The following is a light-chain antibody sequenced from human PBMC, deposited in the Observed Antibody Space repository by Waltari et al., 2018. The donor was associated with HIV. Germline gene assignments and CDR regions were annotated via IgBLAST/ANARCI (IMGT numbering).Light chain of an antibody. J-gene: IGKJ1*01. CDR3: QQYYNFPRT. CDR1: QSVLYNSNNTNY. V-gene: IGKV4-1*01. Sequence: DIVMTQSPDSLAVSLGERATINCKSSQSVLYNSNNTNYLAWYQQKPGQPPKLLIYWASTRQSVVPDRFSGSGSGTDFTLTISSLQAEDVAVYYCQQYYNFPRTFGQGTKVEIK. CDR2: WAS.